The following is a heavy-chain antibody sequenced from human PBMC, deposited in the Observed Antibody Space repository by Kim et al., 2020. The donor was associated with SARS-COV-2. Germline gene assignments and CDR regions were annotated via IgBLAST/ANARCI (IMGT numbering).Heavy chain of an antibody. CDR1: GFIFSNYD. J-gene: IGHJ1*01. CDR2: IRGKGSNT. Sequence: GGSLRLSCAASGFIFSNYDMNWVRQAPGKGLEWVSRIRGKGSNTYYADSVKGRFTISRDSSNNTLYLQMNSLTPEDTATYFCAKARPYVIITLCGDWG. CDR3: AKARPYVIITLCGD. V-gene: IGHV3-23*01. D-gene: IGHD3-10*01.